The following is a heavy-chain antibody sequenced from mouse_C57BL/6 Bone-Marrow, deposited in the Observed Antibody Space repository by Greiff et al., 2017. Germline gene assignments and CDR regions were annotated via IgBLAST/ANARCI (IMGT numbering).Heavy chain of an antibody. D-gene: IGHD1-1*01. CDR1: GYTFTSYG. J-gene: IGHJ4*01. V-gene: IGHV1-81*01. CDR2: IYPRSGNT. CDR3: ARYYYGSRGAMDY. Sequence: VKLMESGAELARPGASVKLSCKASGYTFTSYGISWVKQRTGQGLEWIGEIYPRSGNTYYNEKFKGKATLTADKSSSTAYMELRSLTSEDSAVYFCARYYYGSRGAMDYWGQGTSVTVSS.